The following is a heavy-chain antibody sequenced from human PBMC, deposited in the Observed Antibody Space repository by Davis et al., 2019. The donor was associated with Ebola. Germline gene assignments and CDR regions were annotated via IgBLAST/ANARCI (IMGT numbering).Heavy chain of an antibody. CDR1: GFTFRNAW. Sequence: GGSLRLSCAASGFTFRNAWMNWVRQAPGKGLEWVSGITWNSGSIGYADSVKGRFTISRDNAKNSLYLQMNSLRAEDTALYYCATLDYGDAPYWGQGTLVTVSS. V-gene: IGHV3-9*01. D-gene: IGHD4-17*01. CDR2: ITWNSGSI. J-gene: IGHJ4*02. CDR3: ATLDYGDAPY.